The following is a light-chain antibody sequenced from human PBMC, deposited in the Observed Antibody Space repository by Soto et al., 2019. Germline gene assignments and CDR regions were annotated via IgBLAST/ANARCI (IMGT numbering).Light chain of an antibody. J-gene: IGKJ2*01. CDR3: QLYHSSSYT. CDR1: QSVTSTY. CDR2: GAS. V-gene: IGKV3-20*01. Sequence: EIVLTQSPGTLSLSPGERATLSCRASQSVTSTYLAWYQQKPGQAPRLLIYGASRRATDIPDRFSGSGSGTDFTLTISRLEPEDFPVYYCQLYHSSSYTFGQGTKLEIK.